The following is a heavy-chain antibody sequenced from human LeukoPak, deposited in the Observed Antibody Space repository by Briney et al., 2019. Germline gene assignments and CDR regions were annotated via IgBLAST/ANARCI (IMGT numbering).Heavy chain of an antibody. Sequence: GGSLRLSCAASGFTFSSYGMHWVRQAPGKGLEWVSYISSSSSTMSYADSVKGRFTISRDNAKNSLYLQMNSLRAEDTAVYYCARDDDFWSGYSIDYWGQGTLVTVSS. CDR2: ISSSSSTM. D-gene: IGHD3-3*01. V-gene: IGHV3-48*01. CDR3: ARDDDFWSGYSIDY. J-gene: IGHJ4*02. CDR1: GFTFSSYG.